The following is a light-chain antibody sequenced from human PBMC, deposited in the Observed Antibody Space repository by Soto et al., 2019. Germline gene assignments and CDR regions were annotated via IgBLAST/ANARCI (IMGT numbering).Light chain of an antibody. CDR1: QSVSSNY. Sequence: EIVLTQSPGTLSLSPGERATLSCRASQSVSSNYLAWYQQKPGQAPRLLIYGASRGAAGIPDRFIGSGSGTELTLTINRLEPEDFAVYFCQQYGRSPMFTFGQGTKLEIK. J-gene: IGKJ2*01. V-gene: IGKV3-20*01. CDR3: QQYGRSPMFT. CDR2: GAS.